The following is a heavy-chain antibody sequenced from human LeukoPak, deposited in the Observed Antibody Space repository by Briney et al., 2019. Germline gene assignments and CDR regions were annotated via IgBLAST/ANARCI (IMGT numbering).Heavy chain of an antibody. Sequence: GGSLRLSCAVSGFTFSDYNMNWVRQAPGKGLEWVSYISTSDTTIYYADSVKGRFTISRDNAKNSLYLQMNSLRVEDTAVYYCARGGGSSWCLDCWGQGTLVTVSS. D-gene: IGHD6-13*01. CDR2: ISTSDTTI. CDR3: ARGGGSSWCLDC. CDR1: GFTFSDYN. J-gene: IGHJ4*02. V-gene: IGHV3-48*03.